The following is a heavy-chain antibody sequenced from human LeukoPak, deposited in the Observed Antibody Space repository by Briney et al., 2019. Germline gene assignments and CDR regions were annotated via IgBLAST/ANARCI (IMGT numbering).Heavy chain of an antibody. D-gene: IGHD4-17*01. CDR2: ISAYNGNT. V-gene: IGHV1-18*01. J-gene: IGHJ4*02. CDR1: GYTFTSYG. Sequence: GASVKVSCKASGYTFTSYGISWVRQAPGQGLEWMGWISAYNGNTKYSQKFQGRVTITRDTSASTAYMELSSLRSEDTAVYYCARDKTYYGDYYFDYWGQGTLVTVSS. CDR3: ARDKTYYGDYYFDY.